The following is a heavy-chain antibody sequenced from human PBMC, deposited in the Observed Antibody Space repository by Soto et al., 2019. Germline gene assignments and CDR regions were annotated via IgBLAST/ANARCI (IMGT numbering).Heavy chain of an antibody. D-gene: IGHD3-22*01. V-gene: IGHV3-23*01. CDR3: AKGNYYDSSGYYYHAFDI. CDR1: GFTFSSYA. CDR2: ISGSGGST. Sequence: EVQLLESGGGLVQPGGSLRLSCAASGFTFSSYAMSWVRQAPGKGLEWVSAISGSGGSTYYADSVKGRFTISRDNSKNTLYLKMNSLRAEDTAVYYCAKGNYYDSSGYYYHAFDIWGQGTMVTVSS. J-gene: IGHJ3*02.